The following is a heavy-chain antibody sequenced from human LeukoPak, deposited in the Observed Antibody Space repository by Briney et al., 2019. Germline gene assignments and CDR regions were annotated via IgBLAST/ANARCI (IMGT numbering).Heavy chain of an antibody. D-gene: IGHD2-2*01. CDR1: GYTFTSYD. CDR2: IMPMFGKA. V-gene: IGHV1-69*06. CDR3: AGGRTDIVVVPATLRNYYFDY. J-gene: IGHJ4*02. Sequence: SVKVSCKASGYTFTSYDISWVRQAPGQGLEWMGGIMPMFGKANYAQKFQGRVTTTADKATSTAYMELSSLRSEDTAVYYCAGGRTDIVVVPATLRNYYFDYWGQGTLVSVSS.